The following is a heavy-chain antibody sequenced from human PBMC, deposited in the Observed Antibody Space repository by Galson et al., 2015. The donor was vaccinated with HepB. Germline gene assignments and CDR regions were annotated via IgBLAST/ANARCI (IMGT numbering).Heavy chain of an antibody. CDR3: VFFYYDSSGYPEFDY. Sequence: SVKVSCKASGYTFTSYGITWVRQAPGQGLEWMGWISAYNGDTNYAQKYQGRVTMTTDTSTSTAYIELWSLRSEDTAVYYCVFFYYDSSGYPEFDYWGQGTLVTVSS. V-gene: IGHV1-18*04. D-gene: IGHD3-22*01. CDR2: ISAYNGDT. CDR1: GYTFTSYG. J-gene: IGHJ4*02.